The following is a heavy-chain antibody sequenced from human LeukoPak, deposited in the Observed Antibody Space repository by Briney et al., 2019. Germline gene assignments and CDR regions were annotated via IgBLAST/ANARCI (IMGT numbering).Heavy chain of an antibody. CDR2: INHSGST. V-gene: IGHV4-34*01. CDR3: ASGGIVATAGAFDI. CDR1: GGSFSGYY. D-gene: IGHD5-12*01. J-gene: IGHJ3*02. Sequence: SETLSLTCAVYGGSFSGYYWSWIRQPPGKGLEWIGEINHSGSTNYNPSLKSRVTISVDTSKNQFSLKLSSVTAADTAVYYCASGGIVATAGAFDIWGQGTMVTVSS.